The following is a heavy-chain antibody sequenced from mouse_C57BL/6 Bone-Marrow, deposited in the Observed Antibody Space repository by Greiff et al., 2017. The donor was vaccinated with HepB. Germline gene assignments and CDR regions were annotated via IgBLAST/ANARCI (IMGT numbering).Heavy chain of an antibody. CDR2: ISDGGSYT. J-gene: IGHJ3*01. V-gene: IGHV5-4*01. CDR1: GFTFSSYA. CDR3: ARENYYGSSYVPFAY. D-gene: IGHD1-1*01. Sequence: EVQLVESGGGLVKPGGSLKLSCAASGFTFSSYAMSWVRQTPEKRLEWVATISDGGSYTYYPDNVKGRITISRDNAKNNLYLQLSHLKSEDTAMYYCARENYYGSSYVPFAYWGQVTLVTVSA.